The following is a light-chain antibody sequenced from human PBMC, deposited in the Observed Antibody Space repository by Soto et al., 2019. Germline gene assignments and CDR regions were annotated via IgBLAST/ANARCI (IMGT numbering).Light chain of an antibody. J-gene: IGLJ1*01. V-gene: IGLV2-14*01. Sequence: LTQPASLSGSPGQSITISCTGTSSDVGGYNYVSWYQQHPGKAPKFMIYDVSNRPSGVSTRFSGSKSGNTASLTISGLQAEDEADYYCNSYTTSNTRQIVFGTGTKVTVL. CDR2: DVS. CDR3: NSYTTSNTRQIV. CDR1: SSDVGGYNY.